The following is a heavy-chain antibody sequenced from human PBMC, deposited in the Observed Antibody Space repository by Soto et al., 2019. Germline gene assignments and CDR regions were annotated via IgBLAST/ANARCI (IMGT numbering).Heavy chain of an antibody. J-gene: IGHJ4*02. Sequence: EVQLVASGGGLVKPGGSLRLSCAASGFTFSNDWMHWVRQEPGKVLEWVGRINSKTDGGTTDYAEPVKGRFTLSRDDSKGTRELHMHSRKTEDTAGYYWTPKLIHRLGELSLDSLFDYGGQGTLVTVSS. CDR3: TPKLIHRLGELSLDSLFDY. D-gene: IGHD3-16*02. CDR1: GFTFSNDW. V-gene: IGHV3-15*07. CDR2: INSKTDGGTT.